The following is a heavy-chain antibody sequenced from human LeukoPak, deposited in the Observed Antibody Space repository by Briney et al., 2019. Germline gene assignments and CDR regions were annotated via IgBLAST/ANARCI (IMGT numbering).Heavy chain of an antibody. J-gene: IGHJ6*03. CDR1: GGSISSSSYY. CDR3: ASVRRGFGESSKYYSYYYMDV. CDR2: IYYSGST. Sequence: SETLSLTCTVSGGSISSSSYYWGWIRQPPGKGLEWIANIYYSGSTYYNPSLKSRVTISVDTSKNQLSLKLSAVTAADTAVYYCASVRRGFGESSKYYSYYYMDVWGNGTTAPIS. D-gene: IGHD3-10*01. V-gene: IGHV4-39*01.